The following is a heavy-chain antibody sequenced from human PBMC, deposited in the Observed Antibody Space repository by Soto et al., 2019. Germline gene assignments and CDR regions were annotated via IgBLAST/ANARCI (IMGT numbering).Heavy chain of an antibody. D-gene: IGHD5-18*01. J-gene: IGHJ6*02. CDR3: AKAEGYSYGVYYYYDGMDV. CDR1: GFTFSSYG. V-gene: IGHV3-30*18. CDR2: ISYDGSNK. Sequence: QVQLVESGGGVVQPGRSLRLSCAASGFTFSSYGMHWVRQAPGKGLEWVAVISYDGSNKYYADSVKGRFTISRDNSKNTMYLQMNSLRAEDTAVYYCAKAEGYSYGVYYYYDGMDVWGQGTTVTVSS.